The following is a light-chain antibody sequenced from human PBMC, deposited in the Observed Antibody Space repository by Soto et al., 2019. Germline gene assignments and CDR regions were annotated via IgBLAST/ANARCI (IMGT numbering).Light chain of an antibody. CDR2: DVS. CDR1: SSDVGGYNY. V-gene: IGLV2-14*01. CDR3: SSYTSSSTVV. Sequence: QSALTRRASVSGSPGQSITISCTGTSSDVGGYNYVSWYQQHPGKAPKLMIYDVSNRPSGVSNRFSGSKSVNTASLTISGLQAEDEADYYCSSYTSSSTVVFGGGTKLTVL. J-gene: IGLJ2*01.